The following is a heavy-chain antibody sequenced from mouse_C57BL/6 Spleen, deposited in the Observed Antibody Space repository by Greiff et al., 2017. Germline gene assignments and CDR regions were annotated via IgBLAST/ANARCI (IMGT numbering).Heavy chain of an antibody. CDR2: ISYDGSN. Sequence: ESGPGLVKPSQSLSLTCSVTGYSITSGYYWNWIRQFPGNKLEWMGYISYDGSNNYNPSLKNRISITRDTSKNQFFLKLNSVTTEDTATYYCARRDYGYAWFAYWGQGTLVTVSA. V-gene: IGHV3-6*01. J-gene: IGHJ3*01. CDR3: ARRDYGYAWFAY. D-gene: IGHD2-2*01. CDR1: GYSITSGYY.